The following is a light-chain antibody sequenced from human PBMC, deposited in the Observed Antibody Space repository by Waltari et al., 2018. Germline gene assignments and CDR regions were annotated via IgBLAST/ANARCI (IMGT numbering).Light chain of an antibody. J-gene: IGLJ1*01. CDR2: EVS. Sequence: QSALTQPASVSGSPGPSTTISCSGTDSHVGAYDLVPWYQQHPGKAPHLIIYEVSNRPSGISNRFSASKSGNTASLTISGLQAEDEADYYCSSYTTSSAPGVFGTGTRVTVL. CDR1: DSHVGAYDL. V-gene: IGLV2-14*01. CDR3: SSYTTSSAPGV.